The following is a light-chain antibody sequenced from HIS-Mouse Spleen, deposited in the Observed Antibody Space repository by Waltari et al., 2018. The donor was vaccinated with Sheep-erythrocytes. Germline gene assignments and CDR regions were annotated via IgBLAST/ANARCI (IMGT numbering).Light chain of an antibody. V-gene: IGKV3-11*01. J-gene: IGKJ2*01. CDR1: QRVSSY. Sequence: EIVLTQSPATLSLSPWERAPLTCRASQRVSSYLAWYQQKPGQVPRLLLYDASNRATGIPARFSGSGSGTDFTLTISSLEPEDFAVYYCQQRSNWYTFGQGTKLEIK. CDR2: DAS. CDR3: QQRSNWYT.